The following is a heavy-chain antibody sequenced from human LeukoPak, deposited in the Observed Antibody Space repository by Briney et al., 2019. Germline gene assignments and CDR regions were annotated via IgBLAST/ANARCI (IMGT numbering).Heavy chain of an antibody. CDR1: GFTFDDYA. D-gene: IGHD3-10*01. CDR3: AKTSITMVRGVIIIAHFDY. V-gene: IGHV3-9*01. J-gene: IGHJ4*02. Sequence: GGSLRLSCAASGFTFDDYAMHWVRQAPGKGLEWVSGISWNSGSIGYADSVKGRFTISRDNAKNSLYLQMNSLRAEDTAVYYCAKTSITMVRGVIIIAHFDYWGQGTLVTVSS. CDR2: ISWNSGSI.